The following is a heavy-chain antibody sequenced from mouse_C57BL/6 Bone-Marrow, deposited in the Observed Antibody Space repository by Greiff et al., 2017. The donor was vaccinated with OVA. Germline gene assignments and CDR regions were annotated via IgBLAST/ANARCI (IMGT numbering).Heavy chain of an antibody. J-gene: IGHJ4*01. CDR2: IYPRSGNT. Sequence: VQLQQSGAELARPGASVKLSCKASGYTFTSYGISWVKQSTGQGLEWIGEIYPRSGNTYYNEKFKGKATLTADKSYSTAYMELRSLTSEYSAVYFCANLLWKGNAMDYWGQGTSVTVSS. V-gene: IGHV1-81*01. CDR3: ANLLWKGNAMDY. D-gene: IGHD2-1*01. CDR1: GYTFTSYG.